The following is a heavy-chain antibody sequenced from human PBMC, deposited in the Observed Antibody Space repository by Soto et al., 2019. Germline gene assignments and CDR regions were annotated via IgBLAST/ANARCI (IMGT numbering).Heavy chain of an antibody. Sequence: EVQLVESGGGLIQPGGSLRLSCAASGFTVSNNYMRWVRQAPGKGLEWVSLIYSGGSTHYADSGKGRFTISRDNSKNTLYLQMNSLRVEDTAVYYCARGPPGIAASGGGGWGQGTLVTVSS. CDR3: ARGPPGIAASGGGG. CDR1: GFTVSNNY. J-gene: IGHJ4*02. V-gene: IGHV3-53*01. D-gene: IGHD6-13*01. CDR2: IYSGGST.